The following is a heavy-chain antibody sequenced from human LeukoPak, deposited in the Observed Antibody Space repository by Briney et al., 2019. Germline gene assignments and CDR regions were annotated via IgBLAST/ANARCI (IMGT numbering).Heavy chain of an antibody. CDR1: GFSLSSYG. Sequence: GGPLRLSCAASGFSLSSYGMTWVRQAPGKGLEWVGGIKFDGIQEFYADSVKGRFTVSKDTSKNTLHLQMDSLRAEDTAVYYCASGSLGHYYDSSGYEYWGQGTLVTVSS. D-gene: IGHD3-22*01. J-gene: IGHJ4*02. CDR2: IKFDGIQE. V-gene: IGHV3-33*05. CDR3: ASGSLGHYYDSSGYEY.